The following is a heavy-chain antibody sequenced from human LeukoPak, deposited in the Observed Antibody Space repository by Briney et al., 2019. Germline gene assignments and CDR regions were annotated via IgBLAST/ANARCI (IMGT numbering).Heavy chain of an antibody. CDR2: IYPRDSDT. V-gene: IGHV5-51*01. D-gene: IGHD3-10*01. CDR1: GYGLSTYW. J-gene: IGHJ4*02. Sequence: GDSLQISFQGFGYGLSTYWIGWVRPVPGKGLEWMGNIYPRDSDTRYSPAFRGQVSISVDKSISTASLQWSSLKASDSATYYCVRRNYYGSGSHYSHFDYWGQGTLVTVSS. CDR3: VRRNYYGSGSHYSHFDY.